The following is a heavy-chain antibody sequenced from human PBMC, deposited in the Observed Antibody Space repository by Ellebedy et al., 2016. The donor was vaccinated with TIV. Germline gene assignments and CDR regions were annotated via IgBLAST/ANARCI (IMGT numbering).Heavy chain of an antibody. D-gene: IGHD3-10*01. Sequence: GGSLRLXXAASGFTFSSYGMHWVRQAPGKGLEWVAVISSDGSNKYYADSVKGRFTISRDNSKNTLYLQMNSLRTDDMAVYYCARGGSSGSSDYWGQGTLVTVSS. CDR3: ARGGSSGSSDY. CDR2: ISSDGSNK. J-gene: IGHJ4*02. V-gene: IGHV3-30*03. CDR1: GFTFSSYG.